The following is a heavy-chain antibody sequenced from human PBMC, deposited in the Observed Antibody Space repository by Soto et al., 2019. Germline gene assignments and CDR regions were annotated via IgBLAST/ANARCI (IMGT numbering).Heavy chain of an antibody. J-gene: IGHJ4*02. Sequence: GSLRLSCAASGFTFSSYAMSWVRQAPGKGLEWVSAISGSGGSTYYADSVKGRFTISRDNSKNTLYLQMNSLRAEDTAVYYCAKVPCSSTSCYVGGFDYWGQGTLVTVSS. CDR2: ISGSGGST. V-gene: IGHV3-23*01. CDR3: AKVPCSSTSCYVGGFDY. CDR1: GFTFSSYA. D-gene: IGHD2-2*01.